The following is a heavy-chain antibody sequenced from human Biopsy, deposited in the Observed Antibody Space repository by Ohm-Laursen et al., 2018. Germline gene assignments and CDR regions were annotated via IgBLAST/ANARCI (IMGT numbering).Heavy chain of an antibody. D-gene: IGHD1-1*01. CDR1: GYTLNELS. J-gene: IGHJ4*02. CDR2: FAPENGKT. Sequence: SVKVSCKVSGYTLNELSMHWVRQVPGKGLEWMGGFAPENGKTVYAQNFQARVSLTEDASTDTAYMELRSLRSEDTTVYYCAADINVWNVNYWGQGTQVTVSS. V-gene: IGHV1-24*01. CDR3: AADINVWNVNY.